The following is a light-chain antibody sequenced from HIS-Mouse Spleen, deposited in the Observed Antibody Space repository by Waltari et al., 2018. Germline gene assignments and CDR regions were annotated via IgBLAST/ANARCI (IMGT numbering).Light chain of an antibody. Sequence: QSALTQPASVSGSPGQSITLSCTGTSSDVGGYNYFPWYQQHPGKAPQLMIYEVSNRPSGVSNRFSGSKSGNTASLTISGLQAEDEADYYCSSYTSSSTLVFGGGTKLTVL. J-gene: IGLJ3*02. CDR1: SSDVGGYNY. V-gene: IGLV2-14*01. CDR3: SSYTSSSTLV. CDR2: EVS.